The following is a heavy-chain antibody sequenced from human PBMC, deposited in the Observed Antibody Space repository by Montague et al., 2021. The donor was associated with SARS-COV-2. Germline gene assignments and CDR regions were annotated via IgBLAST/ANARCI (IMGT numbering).Heavy chain of an antibody. D-gene: IGHD4-23*01. V-gene: IGHV6-1*01. J-gene: IGHJ4*02. Sequence: YREYAVSVKSXITIDPDTSKNQFSLQLNSVTPEDTAVYYCARVWITEWYGGYFDIWGQGTLVTV. CDR3: ARVWITEWYGGYFDI. CDR2: YR.